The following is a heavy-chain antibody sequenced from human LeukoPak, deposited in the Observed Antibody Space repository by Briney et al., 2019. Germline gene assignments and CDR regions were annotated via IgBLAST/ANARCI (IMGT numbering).Heavy chain of an antibody. V-gene: IGHV4-59*01. CDR1: GGSINNYY. Sequence: LETLSLTCTVSGGSINNYYWNWIRQPPGKGLEWIAYIYYSGSTNYNPSLKSRVTISVDTSNNQFSLKLSSVTAADTAVYYCARAGAWQIDPWGQGTLVTVSS. J-gene: IGHJ5*02. CDR2: IYYSGST. D-gene: IGHD3-10*01. CDR3: ARAGAWQIDP.